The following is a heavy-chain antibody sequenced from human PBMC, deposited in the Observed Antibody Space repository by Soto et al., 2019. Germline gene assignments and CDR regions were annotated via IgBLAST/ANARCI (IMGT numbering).Heavy chain of an antibody. CDR1: SGSISSSNW. CDR3: AGVAGVVTAGWYFDY. Sequence: QVQLQESGPGLVKPSGTLSLTCAVSSGSISSSNWWSWVRQPPGKGLEWIGEIYHSGSTNYNPSLKSRVTISVDKSKNQFSLKLSSVTAADTAVYYCAGVAGVVTAGWYFDYWGQGTLVTVSS. CDR2: IYHSGST. J-gene: IGHJ4*02. V-gene: IGHV4-4*02. D-gene: IGHD6-13*01.